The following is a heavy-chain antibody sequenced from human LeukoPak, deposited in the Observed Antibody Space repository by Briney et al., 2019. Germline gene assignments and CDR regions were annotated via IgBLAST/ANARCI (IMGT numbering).Heavy chain of an antibody. CDR2: ISSSSSTI. V-gene: IGHV3-48*04. D-gene: IGHD3-22*01. Sequence: PGGSLRLSCAASGFTFSSYRMNWVSQAPGKGLEWVSYISSSSSTIYYADSVKGRFTISRDNAKNSLYLQMNSLRAEDTAVYYCARDDSMINAFDIWGQGTMATVSS. J-gene: IGHJ3*02. CDR3: ARDDSMINAFDI. CDR1: GFTFSSYR.